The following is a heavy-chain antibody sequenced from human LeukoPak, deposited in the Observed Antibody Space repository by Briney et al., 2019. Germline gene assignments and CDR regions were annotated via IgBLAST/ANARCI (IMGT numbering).Heavy chain of an antibody. CDR1: GGSISSSSYY. CDR3: ARQAPTSSSWYVAAQRGRYYFDY. Sequence: PSETLSLTCTVSGGSISSSSYYWGWIRQPPGKGLEWIGSIYYSGITYCNPSLKSRVTISVDTSKNQFSLKLSSVTAADTAVYYCARQAPTSSSWYVAAQRGRYYFDYWGQGTLVTVSS. CDR2: IYYSGIT. D-gene: IGHD6-13*01. V-gene: IGHV4-39*01. J-gene: IGHJ4*02.